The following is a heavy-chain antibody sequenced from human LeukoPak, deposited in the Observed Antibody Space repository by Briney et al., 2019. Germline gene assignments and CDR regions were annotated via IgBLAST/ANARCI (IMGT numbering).Heavy chain of an antibody. CDR1: GGSISSGGYY. V-gene: IGHV4-31*03. CDR3: ANYGSGSYRFDP. J-gene: IGHJ5*02. D-gene: IGHD3-10*01. Sequence: PSETLSLTCTVSGGSISSGGYYWSWIRQHPGKGLEWIGYIQHSGSTYYNPSLKSRLIISLDTPKNQFSLKLNSVTAADTAVYYCANYGSGSYRFDPWGQGTLVTVSS. CDR2: IQHSGST.